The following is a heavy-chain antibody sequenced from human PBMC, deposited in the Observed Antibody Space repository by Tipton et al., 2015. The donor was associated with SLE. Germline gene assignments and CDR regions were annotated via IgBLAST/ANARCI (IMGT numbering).Heavy chain of an antibody. CDR1: GGSISSSSYY. CDR3: ARGLAMVRGDSMDY. J-gene: IGHJ4*02. CDR2: IYYSGST. Sequence: TLSLTCTVSGGSISSSSYYWGWIRQPPGKGLEWIGSIYYSGSTYYNPSLKSRVTISVDTSKNQLSLKLTSVTAADTAVYYCARGLAMVRGDSMDYWGQGTLVTVSS. D-gene: IGHD3-10*01. V-gene: IGHV4-39*07.